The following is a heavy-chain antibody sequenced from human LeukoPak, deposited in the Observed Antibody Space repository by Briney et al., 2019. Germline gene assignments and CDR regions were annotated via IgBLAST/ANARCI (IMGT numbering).Heavy chain of an antibody. Sequence: SETLSLTCTVSGASISDYYWTWIRQPPGKGLEWVGCIYYSGSTKYSPSLKSRVSISVDTSRNQFSLKVNSVTAADTAVYYCARDSLGYGMDVWGQGTTVTVSS. CDR2: IYYSGST. V-gene: IGHV4-59*01. D-gene: IGHD1-26*01. CDR3: ARDSLGYGMDV. J-gene: IGHJ6*02. CDR1: GASISDYY.